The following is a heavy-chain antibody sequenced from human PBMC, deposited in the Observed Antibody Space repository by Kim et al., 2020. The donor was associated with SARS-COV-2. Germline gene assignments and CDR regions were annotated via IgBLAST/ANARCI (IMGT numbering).Heavy chain of an antibody. CDR3: AKVRIQLWLGSNYFDY. Sequence: GGSLRLSCAASGFTFGDYAMHWVRQAPGKGLEWVSGISWNSGSIGYADSVKGRFTISRDNAKNSLYLQMNSLRAEDTALYYCAKVRIQLWLGSNYFDYWGQGTLVTVSS. CDR2: ISWNSGSI. J-gene: IGHJ4*02. V-gene: IGHV3-9*01. CDR1: GFTFGDYA. D-gene: IGHD5-18*01.